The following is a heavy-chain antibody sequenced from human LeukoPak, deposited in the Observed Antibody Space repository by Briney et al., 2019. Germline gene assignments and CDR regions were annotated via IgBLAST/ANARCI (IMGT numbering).Heavy chain of an antibody. CDR3: ARREDYGDWFDP. J-gene: IGHJ5*02. CDR1: GGSISSSSYY. CDR2: TYYSGST. Sequence: SETLSLTCTVSGGSISSSSYYWGWIRQPPGKGLEWIGSTYYSGSTYYNPSLTSRVTISVDTSKNQFSLKLSSVTAADTAVYYCARREDYGDWFDPWGQGTLVTVSS. V-gene: IGHV4-39*01. D-gene: IGHD4/OR15-4a*01.